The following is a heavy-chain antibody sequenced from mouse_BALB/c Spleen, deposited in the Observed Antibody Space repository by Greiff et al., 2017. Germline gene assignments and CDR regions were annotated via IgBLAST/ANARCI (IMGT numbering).Heavy chain of an antibody. CDR2: ISSGGGST. Sequence: EVMLVESGGGLVKPGGSLKLSCAASGFAFSSYDMSWVRQTPEKRLEWVAYISSGGGSTYYPDTVKGRFTISRDNAKNTLYLQVSSLKSEDTAMYYCARDGGPYAMDYWGQGTSVTVSS. CDR1: GFAFSSYD. J-gene: IGHJ4*01. CDR3: ARDGGPYAMDY. D-gene: IGHD2-3*01. V-gene: IGHV5-12-1*01.